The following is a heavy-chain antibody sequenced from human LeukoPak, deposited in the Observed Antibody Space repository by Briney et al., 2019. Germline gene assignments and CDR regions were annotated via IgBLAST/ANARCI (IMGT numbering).Heavy chain of an antibody. CDR3: ARDLGYYGSGPPDY. CDR2: IKQDGSEK. J-gene: IGHJ4*02. Sequence: GSLRLSCAASGFTFSSYWMSWVRQAPGKGLEWVANIKQDGSEKYYVDSVKGRFTISRDNAKNSLYLQMNSLRAEDTAVYYCARDLGYYGSGPPDYWGQGTLVTVSS. V-gene: IGHV3-7*01. CDR1: GFTFSSYW. D-gene: IGHD3-10*01.